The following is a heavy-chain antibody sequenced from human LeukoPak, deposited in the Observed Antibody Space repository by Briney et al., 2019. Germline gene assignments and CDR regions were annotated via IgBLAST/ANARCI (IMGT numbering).Heavy chain of an antibody. Sequence: SETLSLTCTVSGASISSYYWSWIRQPPGKGLEWIGYIYYSGSTNYNPSLKSRLTISVDATNNQFSLNLSSVPAADTAVYYCARSPSTGPDYWGQGTLVTVSS. CDR1: GASISSYY. V-gene: IGHV4-59*08. CDR3: ARSPSTGPDY. CDR2: IYYSGST. D-gene: IGHD1-1*01. J-gene: IGHJ4*02.